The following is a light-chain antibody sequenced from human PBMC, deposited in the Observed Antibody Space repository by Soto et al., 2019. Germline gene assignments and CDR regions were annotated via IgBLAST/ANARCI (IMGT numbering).Light chain of an antibody. J-gene: IGKJ4*01. CDR2: AAS. CDR1: QGISNY. CDR3: QQRNSYLLP. Sequence: DIQLTQSPSFLSASVGDRVTITCRASQGISNYLAWYQQKPGKAPKLLLYAASTLQSGVPLRFSGSGSGTEFTLTISSLQPEDCATYYCQQRNSYLLPVGGGPKVEIK. V-gene: IGKV1-9*01.